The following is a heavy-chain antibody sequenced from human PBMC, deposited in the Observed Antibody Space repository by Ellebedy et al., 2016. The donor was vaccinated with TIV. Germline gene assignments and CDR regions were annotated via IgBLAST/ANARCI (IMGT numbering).Heavy chain of an antibody. J-gene: IGHJ4*02. V-gene: IGHV4-4*07. CDR3: ARSRPFYSFDY. CDR1: GGSFGSYY. D-gene: IGHD6-6*01. Sequence: SETLSLTXPVSGGSFGSYYWSWIRQPAGKGLEWIGRVYASGATTYNPALKSRVTMSADASQEQFSMTLTSVTAADSAIYYCARSRPFYSFDYWGQGTLVTVSS. CDR2: VYASGAT.